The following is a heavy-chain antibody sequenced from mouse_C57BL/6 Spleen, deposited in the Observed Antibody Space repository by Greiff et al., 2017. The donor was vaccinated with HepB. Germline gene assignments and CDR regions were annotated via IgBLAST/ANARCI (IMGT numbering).Heavy chain of an antibody. CDR1: GYTFTSYD. CDR3: AREGAYYSNYGGAMDY. CDR2: IYPRDGST. V-gene: IGHV1-85*01. D-gene: IGHD2-5*01. J-gene: IGHJ4*01. Sequence: VKLMESGPELVKPGASVKLSCKASGYTFTSYDINWVKQRPGQGLEWIGWIYPRDGSTKYNEKFKGKATLTVDTSSSTAYMELHSLTSEDSAVYFCAREGAYYSNYGGAMDYWGQGTSVTVSS.